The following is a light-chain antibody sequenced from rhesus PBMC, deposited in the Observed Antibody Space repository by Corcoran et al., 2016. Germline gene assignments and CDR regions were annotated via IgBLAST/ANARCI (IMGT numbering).Light chain of an antibody. V-gene: IGKV1-21*01. J-gene: IGKJ1*01. CDR2: KAS. CDR1: QGISSW. Sequence: DIQMTQSPSSLSASVGDRVTITCRASQGISSWLDLYQQKPGKAPKLLIYKASSCQTGVPSRYSGGGSGTFFTLTISSLQPGDFATSYCQQYNSAPWTFGQGTKVEIK. CDR3: QQYNSAPWT.